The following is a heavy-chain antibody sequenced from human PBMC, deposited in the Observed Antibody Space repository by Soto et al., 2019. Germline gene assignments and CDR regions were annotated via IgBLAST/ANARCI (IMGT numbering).Heavy chain of an antibody. CDR2: IKSKTDGGTT. CDR1: GFTFSNAW. Sequence: PGGSLRLSCAASGFTFSNAWMSWVRQAPGKGLEWVGRIKSKTDGGTTDYAAPVKGRFTISRDDSKNTLYLQMNSLKTEDTAVYYCTTGHNVLLWFGELRTTENWFDPWGQGTLVTVSS. CDR3: TTGHNVLLWFGELRTTENWFDP. D-gene: IGHD3-10*01. V-gene: IGHV3-15*01. J-gene: IGHJ5*02.